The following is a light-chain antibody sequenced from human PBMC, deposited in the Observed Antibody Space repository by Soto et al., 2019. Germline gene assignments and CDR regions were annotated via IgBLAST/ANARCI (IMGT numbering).Light chain of an antibody. CDR1: QSIDSW. Sequence: DIQMTQSPYTLSASVGDRVTITCRASQSIDSWLAWYQQKPGKAPKLLIYKASSLESGVPSRFSGSESGTEFTLSISSLQPDDFATYYCQQYNSYPLTFGGGTKVDVK. J-gene: IGKJ4*01. V-gene: IGKV1-5*03. CDR3: QQYNSYPLT. CDR2: KAS.